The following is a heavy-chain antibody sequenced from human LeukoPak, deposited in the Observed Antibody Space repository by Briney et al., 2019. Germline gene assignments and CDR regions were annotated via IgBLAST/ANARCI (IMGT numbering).Heavy chain of an antibody. J-gene: IGHJ5*02. Sequence: GGSLRPSCAASGLTFSSYWMHWVRQAPGKGLVWVSRINSDGSSTSYADSVKGRFTISRDNAKNTLYLQMNSLRAEDTAVYYCARDHEQWLVPMNWFDPWGQGTLVTVSS. V-gene: IGHV3-74*01. D-gene: IGHD6-19*01. CDR3: ARDHEQWLVPMNWFDP. CDR1: GLTFSSYW. CDR2: INSDGSST.